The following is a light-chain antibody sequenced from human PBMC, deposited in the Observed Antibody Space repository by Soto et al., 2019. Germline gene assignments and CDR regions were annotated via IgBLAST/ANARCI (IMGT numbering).Light chain of an antibody. CDR2: EVS. V-gene: IGLV2-14*01. CDR3: SSYTSSSRV. Sequence: QPASVSGSPGQSITISCTGTSSDGGGYNYVSWYQQHPGKAPKLMIYEVSNRPSGVSNRFSGSKSGNTASLTISGLQAEDEADYYCSSYTSSSRVLGTGTKLTVL. CDR1: SSDGGGYNY. J-gene: IGLJ1*01.